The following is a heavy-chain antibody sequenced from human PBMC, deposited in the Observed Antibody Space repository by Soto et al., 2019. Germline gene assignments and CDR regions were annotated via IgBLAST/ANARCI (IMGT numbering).Heavy chain of an antibody. J-gene: IGHJ5*01. CDR2: ISYDGNNK. CDR3: AKDTGYCPKGVCLSNWFDS. V-gene: IGHV3-30*18. Sequence: QVQLVESGGGVVQPGRSLRLSCAASGFTFSNYGIHWVRQAPGKGLEWVAVISYDGNNKYYADSVEGRFTISRDNSKNTVYLKMNSLRDDDTAMYYCAKDTGYCPKGVCLSNWFDSWGQGTLVTVSS. D-gene: IGHD2-8*01. CDR1: GFTFSNYG.